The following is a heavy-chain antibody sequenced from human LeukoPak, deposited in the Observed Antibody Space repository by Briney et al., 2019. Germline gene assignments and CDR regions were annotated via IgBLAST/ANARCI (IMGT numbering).Heavy chain of an antibody. J-gene: IGHJ6*03. CDR2: IKQDGSEK. CDR3: ARGPTYYDFWSGYYMFYYYMDV. Sequence: GGSLRLPCAASGFTFSSYWMSWVRQAPGKGLEWVAKIKQDGSEKYYVDSVKGRFTISRDNAKNSLYLQMNSLRAEDTAVYYCARGPTYYDFWSGYYMFYYYMDVWGKGTTVTVSS. CDR1: GFTFSSYW. D-gene: IGHD3-3*01. V-gene: IGHV3-7*01.